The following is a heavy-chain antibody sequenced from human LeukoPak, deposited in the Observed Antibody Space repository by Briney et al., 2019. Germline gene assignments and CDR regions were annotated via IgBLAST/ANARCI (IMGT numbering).Heavy chain of an antibody. CDR2: ISAYNGNT. CDR1: GYTFTSYG. D-gene: IGHD3-22*01. V-gene: IGHV1-18*01. J-gene: IGHJ4*02. CDR3: ATVEYYDSSGYYYFDH. Sequence: ASVKVSCKASGYTFTSYGISWVRQAPGQGLEWMGWISAYNGNTNYAQKLQGRVTMTTDTSTSTAYMELSSLRSEDTAVYYCATVEYYDSSGYYYFDHWGQGTLVTVSS.